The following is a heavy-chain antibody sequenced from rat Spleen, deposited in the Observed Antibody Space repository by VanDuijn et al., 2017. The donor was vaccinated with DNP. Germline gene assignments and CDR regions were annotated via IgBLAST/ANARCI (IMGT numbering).Heavy chain of an antibody. CDR3: ARRTYNSGYYFDY. Sequence: EVQLVESGGGLVQPGRSLKLSCAASGFTFSDYAMAWVRQAPKKGLEWVATISNDGSDTFYRESVKGRFTIPRDNTKSTLYLRMDSLRSEDPATYYCARRTYNSGYYFDYWGQGVMVTVSS. CDR1: GFTFSDYA. D-gene: IGHD4-3*01. CDR2: ISNDGSDT. J-gene: IGHJ2*01. V-gene: IGHV5-17*01.